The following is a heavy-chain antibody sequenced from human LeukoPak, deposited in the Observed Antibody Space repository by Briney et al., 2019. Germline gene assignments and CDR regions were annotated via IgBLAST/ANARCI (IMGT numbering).Heavy chain of an antibody. CDR1: GFNFGSYD. Sequence: GGSLRLSCAASGFNFGSYDMNWVRQAPGKGLEYLSTINTDGSNTWYADSVKGRFTISRDNSKNSVFLHMNNLRHEDTATYYCAKRVNGAFDIWGQGTMVSVSS. CDR2: INTDGSNT. J-gene: IGHJ3*02. V-gene: IGHV3-23*05. CDR3: AKRVNGAFDI.